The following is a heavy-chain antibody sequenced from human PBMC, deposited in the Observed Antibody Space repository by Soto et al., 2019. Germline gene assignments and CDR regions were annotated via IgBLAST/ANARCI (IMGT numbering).Heavy chain of an antibody. CDR1: GYTFTSYD. J-gene: IGHJ6*03. Sequence: ASVKVSCKASGYTFTSYDINWVRQATGQGLEWMGWMNPNSGNTGYAQKFQGRVTMTRNTSISTAYMELSSLRSEDTAVYYCARGLYDFWSGLYYYYYYYMDVWGKGTTVTVSS. V-gene: IGHV1-8*01. D-gene: IGHD3-3*01. CDR2: MNPNSGNT. CDR3: ARGLYDFWSGLYYYYYYYMDV.